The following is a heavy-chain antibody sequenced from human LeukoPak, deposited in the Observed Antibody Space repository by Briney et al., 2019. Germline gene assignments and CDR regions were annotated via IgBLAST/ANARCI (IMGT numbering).Heavy chain of an antibody. CDR3: ARDRGYFDN. Sequence: SGGSLRPSCAASGFTFSIYSMNWVRQAPGKGLEWLSSITSSSNYIYYADSVKGRFTISRDNVQNSLYLQMNSLRAEDTAMYYCARDRGYFDNWGQGTLVTVSS. V-gene: IGHV3-21*01. CDR1: GFTFSIYS. CDR2: ITSSSNYI. J-gene: IGHJ4*02.